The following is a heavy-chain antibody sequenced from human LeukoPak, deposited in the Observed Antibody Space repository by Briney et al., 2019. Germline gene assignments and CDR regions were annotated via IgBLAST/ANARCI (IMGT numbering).Heavy chain of an antibody. CDR2: INPNSGGT. V-gene: IGHV1-2*02. CDR1: GYTFTGYY. D-gene: IGHD2-8*01. Sequence: ASVKVSCKASGYTFTGYYMHWVRQAPGQGLEWMGLINPNSGGTNYAQKFQGRVTMTRDTSISTAYMELSRLRSDATAVYYCKRGASMVYVRSLEYYWGQQTLVAVVS. J-gene: IGHJ4*02. CDR3: KRGASMVYVRSLEYY.